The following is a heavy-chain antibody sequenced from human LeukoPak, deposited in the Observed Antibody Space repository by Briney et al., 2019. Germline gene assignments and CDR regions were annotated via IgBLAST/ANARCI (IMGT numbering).Heavy chain of an antibody. CDR3: AKDRYGDYGSSFDY. J-gene: IGHJ4*02. CDR2: ISYDGSNK. D-gene: IGHD4-17*01. V-gene: IGHV3-30*18. CDR1: GFTFSSYG. Sequence: GGSLRLSCAASGFTFSSYGMHWVRQAPGKGLEWVAVISYDGSNKYYADSVKGRFTISRDNSKNTLYLQMNSLRAEDTAEYYCAKDRYGDYGSSFDYWGQGTLVTVSS.